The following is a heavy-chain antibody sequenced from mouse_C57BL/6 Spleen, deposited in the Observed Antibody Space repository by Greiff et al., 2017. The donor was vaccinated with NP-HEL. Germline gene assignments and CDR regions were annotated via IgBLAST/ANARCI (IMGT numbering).Heavy chain of an antibody. CDR1: GFTFSNYW. CDR3: TAYYGSFAY. Sequence: EVQLQESGGGLVQPGGSMKLSCVASGFTFSNYWMNWVRQSPEKGLEWVAQIRLKSDNYATHYAESVKGRFTISRDDSKSSVYLQMNNLRAEDTGIYYCTAYYGSFAYWGQGTLVTVSA. D-gene: IGHD2-10*01. CDR2: IRLKSDNYAT. J-gene: IGHJ3*01. V-gene: IGHV6-3*01.